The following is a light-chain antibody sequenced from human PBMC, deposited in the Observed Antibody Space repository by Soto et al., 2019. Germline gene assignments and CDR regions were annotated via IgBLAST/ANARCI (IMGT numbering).Light chain of an antibody. Sequence: EIVLTQSPGTLSLSPGERATLSCRASQTVSKDYLAWYQQKPGQAPRLLIDDASERATGIPDRFSGSGSGTDFTLTISGLEPEDAAVYYCQQCATAPLTFGQGTRVEI. CDR2: DAS. CDR1: QTVSKDY. CDR3: QQCATAPLT. J-gene: IGKJ1*01. V-gene: IGKV3-20*01.